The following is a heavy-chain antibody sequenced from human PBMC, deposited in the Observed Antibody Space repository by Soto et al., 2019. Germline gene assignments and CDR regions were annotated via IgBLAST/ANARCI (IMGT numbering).Heavy chain of an antibody. J-gene: IGHJ3*02. V-gene: IGHV1-18*04. D-gene: IGHD3-22*01. CDR2: ISAYNGNT. Sequence: ASVKVSCKASGYTFSSYGISWVRQAPGQGLEWMGWISAYNGNTRYAQKLQGRVTMTTDTSTSTAYMELRSLRSDDTAVYYCARIPYDSSGQRAFDIWGQGTMVTVSS. CDR3: ARIPYDSSGQRAFDI. CDR1: GYTFSSYG.